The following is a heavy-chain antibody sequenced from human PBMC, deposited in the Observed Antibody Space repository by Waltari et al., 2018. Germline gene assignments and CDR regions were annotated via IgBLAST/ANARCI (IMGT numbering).Heavy chain of an antibody. CDR2: FYYRWTS. Sequence: QLQLQESGPGLVKPSETLSLTCTVSGGSISSSSYYWGWIRQPPGKGLEWIGSFYYRWTSTHNPSLKGRVTISVETSKNQFSLKLSSVTAADTAVYYCSRQAAEYYDPHLRIHPFVYWGQGTLVTVSS. V-gene: IGHV4-39*01. D-gene: IGHD3-3*01. CDR1: GGSISSSSYY. CDR3: SRQAAEYYDPHLRIHPFVY. J-gene: IGHJ4*02.